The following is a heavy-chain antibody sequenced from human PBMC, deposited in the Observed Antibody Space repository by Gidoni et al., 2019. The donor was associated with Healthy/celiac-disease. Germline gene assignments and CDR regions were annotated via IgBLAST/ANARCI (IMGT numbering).Heavy chain of an antibody. V-gene: IGHV3-53*02. J-gene: IGHJ4*02. CDR2: IYSGGST. CDR3: ARSLGVTANFDY. D-gene: IGHD2-21*02. CDR1: GFTVSSNY. Sequence: EVQLVETGGGLIQPGGSLRLSCAASGFTVSSNYMSWVRQAPVKGLEGVSVIYSGGSTYYADSGKGRFTISRDNSKNTLYLQMNSLRAEDTAVYYCARSLGVTANFDYWGQGTLVTVSS.